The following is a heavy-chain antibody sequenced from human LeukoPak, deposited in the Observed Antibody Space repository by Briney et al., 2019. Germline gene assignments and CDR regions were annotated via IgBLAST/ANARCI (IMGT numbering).Heavy chain of an antibody. CDR2: ITNDGSST. Sequence: GGSLRLSCAASGLTFSRHWMHWVRQAPGKGLVWVSRITNDGSSTTYADSVKGRFTISRDNSKNTLYLQMNSLRAEDTAVYYCARDTKYSSGYGGLDYWGQGTLVTVSS. D-gene: IGHD3-22*01. V-gene: IGHV3-74*01. J-gene: IGHJ4*02. CDR1: GLTFSRHW. CDR3: ARDTKYSSGYGGLDY.